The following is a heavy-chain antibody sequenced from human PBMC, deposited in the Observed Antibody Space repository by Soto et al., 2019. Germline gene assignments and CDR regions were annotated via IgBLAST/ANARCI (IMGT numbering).Heavy chain of an antibody. CDR3: AHYVSASPAGWFDP. V-gene: IGHV2-5*02. D-gene: IGHD3-10*01. J-gene: IGHJ5*02. CDR1: GFSLSISGEA. Sequence: QITLKESGPALVKPTQTLTLTCTFSGFSLSISGEAVGWIRQPPGEALEWLALIYWDDDNRYNPTLKTRLTITKDTSKNQVVLTLTNMDPVDTATYYCAHYVSASPAGWFDPWGQGILVTVSS. CDR2: IYWDDDN.